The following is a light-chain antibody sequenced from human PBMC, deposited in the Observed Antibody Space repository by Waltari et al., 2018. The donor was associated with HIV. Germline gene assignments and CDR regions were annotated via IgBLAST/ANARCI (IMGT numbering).Light chain of an antibody. CDR3: QQYGSSLWT. CDR1: HSVSSSF. V-gene: IGKV3-20*01. J-gene: IGKJ1*01. CDR2: DAS. Sequence: EIVLTQSPGTLSLSPGERATLSCRASHSVSSSFLAWYQQQPGQVPRLLIYDASSRATGIPDRFSGSGSGTNFTLTISRLEPEDFGVYYCQQYGSSLWTFGQGTKVEIK.